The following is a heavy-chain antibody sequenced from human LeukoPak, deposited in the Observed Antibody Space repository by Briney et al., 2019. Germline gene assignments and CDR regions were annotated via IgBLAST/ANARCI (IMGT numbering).Heavy chain of an antibody. D-gene: IGHD6-13*01. J-gene: IGHJ6*03. Sequence: GGSLRLSCAASGFTLDDYGMSWVRQAPGKGLEWVSGINWNGGSTGYADSVKGRFTISRDNAKNSLYLQMNSLRAEGTALYYCARVRGYHYYYYYMDVWGKGTAVTVSS. V-gene: IGHV3-20*04. CDR2: INWNGGST. CDR1: GFTLDDYG. CDR3: ARVRGYHYYYYYMDV.